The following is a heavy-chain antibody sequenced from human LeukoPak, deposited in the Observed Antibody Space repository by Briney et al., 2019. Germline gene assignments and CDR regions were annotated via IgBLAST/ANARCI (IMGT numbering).Heavy chain of an antibody. V-gene: IGHV3-30*04. D-gene: IGHD2-15*01. J-gene: IGHJ4*02. CDR3: ASDSAWNLHGGYLDH. CDR2: ISHDGNSG. Sequence: PGGSLRLSCATSGFSFYNLAFHWVRQAPGKGLEWVSLISHDGNSGKYADSVKGRFIVSRDNSKNTLYLQMNSLRSEDTAVYYCASDSAWNLHGGYLDHWGQGTLVSVSS. CDR1: GFSFYNLA.